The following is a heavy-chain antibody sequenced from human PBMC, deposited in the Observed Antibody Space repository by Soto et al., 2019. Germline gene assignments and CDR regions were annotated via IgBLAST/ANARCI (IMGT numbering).Heavy chain of an antibody. CDR3: ARAKYNSNAWDLDY. D-gene: IGHD6-19*01. V-gene: IGHV3-72*01. Sequence: GVTLRLSCAASGFTFSDHYMDWVRQAPGKGLEWVGRTRNKANSYTTEYAASVKGRFTISRDDSKDSLYLQLNSLKTADTAVYYCARAKYNSNAWDLDYWGQGTLVTVAS. CDR2: TRNKANSYTT. J-gene: IGHJ4*02. CDR1: GFTFSDHY.